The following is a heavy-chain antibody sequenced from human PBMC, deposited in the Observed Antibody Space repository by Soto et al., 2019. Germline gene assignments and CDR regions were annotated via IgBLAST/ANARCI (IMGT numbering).Heavy chain of an antibody. CDR3: PTNVVATTRALDI. CDR1: GFTFSSYS. Sequence: PGGSLRLSCAASGFTFSSYSMNWVRQSPGKGLEWVSYIGSSSTYIYYADSVKGRFTISRYNAKNSLYLQMHSTRAEDTAVYYCPTNVVATTRALDIWGQGTMVTVSS. V-gene: IGHV3-21*01. J-gene: IGHJ3*02. CDR2: IGSSSTYI. D-gene: IGHD1-1*01.